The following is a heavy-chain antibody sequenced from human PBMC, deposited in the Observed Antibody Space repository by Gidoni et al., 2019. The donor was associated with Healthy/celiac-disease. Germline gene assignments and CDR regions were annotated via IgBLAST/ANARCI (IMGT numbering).Heavy chain of an antibody. V-gene: IGHV3-23*01. D-gene: IGHD4-4*01. Sequence: EVQLLESGGGLVQPGGSLRLSCSASGFTFSRYAMSWVRQAPGKGLEWVSAISGSGGRTYYADSVKGRFTISRDNSKNTLYLQMNSLRAEDTAVYYCAKDMSQPLTVVTTTDAFDIWGQGTMVTVSS. J-gene: IGHJ3*02. CDR1: GFTFSRYA. CDR2: ISGSGGRT. CDR3: AKDMSQPLTVVTTTDAFDI.